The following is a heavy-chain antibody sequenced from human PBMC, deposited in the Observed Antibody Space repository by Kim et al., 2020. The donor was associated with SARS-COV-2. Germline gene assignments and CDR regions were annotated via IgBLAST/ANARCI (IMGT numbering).Heavy chain of an antibody. D-gene: IGHD3-22*01. J-gene: IGHJ4*02. Sequence: NPSPQSRVTISVDTSKNPFSLKLSSVTAADTAVYYCARPLYYYDSSGYGYWGQGTLVTVSS. CDR3: ARPLYYYDSSGYGY. V-gene: IGHV4-61*07.